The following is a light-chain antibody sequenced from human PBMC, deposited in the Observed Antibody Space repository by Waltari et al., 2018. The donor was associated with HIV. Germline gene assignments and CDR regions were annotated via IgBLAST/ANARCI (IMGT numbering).Light chain of an antibody. CDR1: QSLLHSNGYNY. V-gene: IGKV2-28*01. J-gene: IGKJ4*01. CDR2: LGS. CDR3: MQALQSPLA. Sequence: IVMTQSPLSLPVTPGDPASISCRSSQSLLHSNGYNYLDWYLQKPGQSPQLLIYLGSNRASGVPDRFSGSGSGTDFTLTISRVEAEDVGVYYCMQALQSPLAFGRGTKVEIK.